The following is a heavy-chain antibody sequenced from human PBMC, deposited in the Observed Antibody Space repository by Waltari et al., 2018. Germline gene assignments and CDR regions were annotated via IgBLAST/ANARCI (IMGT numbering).Heavy chain of an antibody. Sequence: QVQLQESGPGLVKPSETLSLTCTVSGGSISSHYWSWIRQPPGKGLEWIGYIYYSGSTNYNPSLKSRVTISVDTSKNQFSLKLSSVTAADTAVYYCARDPGDSSSWGYFDYWGQGTLVTVSS. D-gene: IGHD6-13*01. V-gene: IGHV4-59*11. J-gene: IGHJ4*02. CDR3: ARDPGDSSSWGYFDY. CDR2: IYYSGST. CDR1: GGSISSHY.